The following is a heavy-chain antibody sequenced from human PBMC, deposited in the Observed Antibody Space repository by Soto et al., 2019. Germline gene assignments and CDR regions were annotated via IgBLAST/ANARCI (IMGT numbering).Heavy chain of an antibody. CDR1: GGSISTYY. J-gene: IGHJ4*02. CDR3: ARGHYDSSGYRFDY. V-gene: IGHV4-59*01. Sequence: SETLSLTCTVSGGSISTYYCSWIWLPPGKGLEWIGYIYYRGSTNYNPSPKSRVTISVDTSKNQFSLKLSSVTAADTAVYYCARGHYDSSGYRFDYWGQGTLVTVSS. CDR2: IYYRGST. D-gene: IGHD3-22*01.